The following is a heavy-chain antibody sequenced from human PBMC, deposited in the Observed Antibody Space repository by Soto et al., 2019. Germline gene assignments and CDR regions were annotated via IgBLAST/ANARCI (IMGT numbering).Heavy chain of an antibody. J-gene: IGHJ4*02. CDR1: GGSISSYY. CDR2: IYYSGST. V-gene: IGHV4-59*13. D-gene: IGHD1-20*01. Sequence: SETRSRTCAVSGGSISSYYWTCIRQPPGKGLEWIGYIYYSGSTNYNPSLKSRVTISVDTSKNQFSLKVSSVTAADMAVYYCAGSYSYNSGNTYGGQGSLVT. CDR3: AGSYSYNSGNTY.